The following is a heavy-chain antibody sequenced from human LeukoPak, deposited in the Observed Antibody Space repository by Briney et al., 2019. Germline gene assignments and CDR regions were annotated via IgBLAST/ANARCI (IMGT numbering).Heavy chain of an antibody. Sequence: ASVKVSCKASGYTFTDYYMHWVRQATGQGLEWMGWMNPNSGNTGYAQKFQGRVTITADKSTSTAYMELSSLRSEDTAVYYCARDGYCSGGSCPSPFDYWGQGTLVTVSS. CDR3: ARDGYCSGGSCPSPFDY. V-gene: IGHV1-8*03. J-gene: IGHJ4*02. D-gene: IGHD2-15*01. CDR2: MNPNSGNT. CDR1: GYTFTDYY.